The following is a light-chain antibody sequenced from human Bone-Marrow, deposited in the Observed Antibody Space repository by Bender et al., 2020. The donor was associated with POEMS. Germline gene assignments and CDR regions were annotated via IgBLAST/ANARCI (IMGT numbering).Light chain of an antibody. J-gene: IGLJ2*01. V-gene: IGLV2-8*01. CDR1: SNDVGGYDY. CDR3: TSYADPNKLL. Sequence: QSALTQPPSASGSPGQSVTISCTGTSNDVGGYDYVSWYQQHPGKAPKLIIYEVNKWPSGVPDRFFGYKSGNTASLTVSGLQAEDDANYYCTSYADPNKLLFGGGTKLTVL. CDR2: EVN.